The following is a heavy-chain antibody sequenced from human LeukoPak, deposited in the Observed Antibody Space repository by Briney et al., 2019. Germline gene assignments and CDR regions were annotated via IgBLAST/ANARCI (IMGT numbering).Heavy chain of an antibody. D-gene: IGHD2-2*01. CDR3: ARETVVVPAALDY. J-gene: IGHJ4*02. V-gene: IGHV4-30-4*08. CDR1: GGSISSGDYY. CDR2: IYYSGST. Sequence: SETLSLTCTVSGGSISSGDYYWSWIRQPPGKGLEWIGYIYYSGSTYYNPSLKSRVTISVDTSKNQFSLKLSSVTAADTAVYHCARETVVVPAALDYWGQGTLVTVSS.